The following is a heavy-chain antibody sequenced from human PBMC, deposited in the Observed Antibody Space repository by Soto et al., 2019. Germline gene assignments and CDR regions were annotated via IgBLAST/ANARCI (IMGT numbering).Heavy chain of an antibody. V-gene: IGHV4-59*08. CDR3: ARRVGYCSGGSCYYYFDY. CDR2: IYYSGST. CDR1: GGSISSYY. Sequence: SETLSLTCTVSGGSISSYYWSWIRQPPGKGLEWIGYIYYSGSTNYNPSLKSRVTISVDTSKNQFSLKLSSVTAADTAVYYCARRVGYCSGGSCYYYFDYWGQGTLVTVSS. J-gene: IGHJ4*02. D-gene: IGHD2-15*01.